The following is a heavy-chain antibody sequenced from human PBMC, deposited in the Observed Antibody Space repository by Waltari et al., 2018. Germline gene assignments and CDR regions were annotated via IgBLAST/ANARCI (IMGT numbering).Heavy chain of an antibody. J-gene: IGHJ4*02. Sequence: EVQLLESGGGLVQPGGSLRLSCAASGFTFSSYAMSWVRQAPRKGLEWVSAISGSGGSTYYADSVKGRFTISRDNSKNTLYLQMNSLRAEDTAVYYCAKYPISVTVNEEYYFDYWGQGTLVTVSS. CDR3: AKYPISVTVNEEYYFDY. V-gene: IGHV3-23*01. D-gene: IGHD4-17*01. CDR2: ISGSGGST. CDR1: GFTFSSYA.